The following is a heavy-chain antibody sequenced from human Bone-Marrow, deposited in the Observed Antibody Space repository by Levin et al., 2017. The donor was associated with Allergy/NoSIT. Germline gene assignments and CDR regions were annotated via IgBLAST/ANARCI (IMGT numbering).Heavy chain of an antibody. Sequence: PAASVKVSCAASGFSFWHYTMNWVRQAPGKGLEWVSCISSSGDSTYYADSVKGRFTISRDNAKNSLYLQLNRLRDEDTALYYCARDPARGYYDSSGYSGDHWGQGTLVTVSS. CDR2: ISSSGDST. J-gene: IGHJ4*02. D-gene: IGHD3-22*01. V-gene: IGHV3-48*02. CDR3: ARDPARGYYDSSGYSGDH. CDR1: GFSFWHYT.